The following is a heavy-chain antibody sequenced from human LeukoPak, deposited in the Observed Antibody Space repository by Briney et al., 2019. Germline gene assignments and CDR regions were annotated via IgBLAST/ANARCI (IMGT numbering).Heavy chain of an antibody. CDR1: GFTFSSYW. CDR2: INSDGSST. Sequence: GGSLRLSCAASGFTFSSYWMHWVRQAPGKGLVWVSRINSDGSSTSYADSVKGRFTISRDNAKNSLYLQMNSLRAEDTAVYYCARAYSSSSYGPWGQGTLVTVSS. V-gene: IGHV3-74*01. D-gene: IGHD6-6*01. CDR3: ARAYSSSSYGP. J-gene: IGHJ5*02.